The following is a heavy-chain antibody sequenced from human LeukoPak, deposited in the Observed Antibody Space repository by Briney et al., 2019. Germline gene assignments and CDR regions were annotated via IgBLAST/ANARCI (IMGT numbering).Heavy chain of an antibody. Sequence: PGGSLRLSCAASGFTFSSYGMHWVRQAPGKGLEWVAVISSDGSNKYYADSVQGRFTISRDNSKNTLYLQINSLRAEDTAVYYCAKAREVWFGELGRYWGQGTLVTLSS. CDR1: GFTFSSYG. D-gene: IGHD3-10*01. CDR3: AKAREVWFGELGRY. CDR2: ISSDGSNK. V-gene: IGHV3-30*18. J-gene: IGHJ4*02.